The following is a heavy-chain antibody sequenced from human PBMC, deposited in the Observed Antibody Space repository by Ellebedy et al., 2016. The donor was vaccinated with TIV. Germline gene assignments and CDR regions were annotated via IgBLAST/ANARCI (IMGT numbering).Heavy chain of an antibody. CDR2: IYHSEST. CDR3: ARDLNPPMYYFDY. Sequence: MPSETLFLTCTVSGYSISSGYYWAWLRQPPGKGLEWIGNIYHSESTYYNPSLKSRVTISVDTSKNQFSLKLSSVTAADTAVYYCARDLNPPMYYFDYWGQGTLVTVSS. J-gene: IGHJ4*02. V-gene: IGHV4-38-2*02. D-gene: IGHD1-14*01. CDR1: GYSISSGYY.